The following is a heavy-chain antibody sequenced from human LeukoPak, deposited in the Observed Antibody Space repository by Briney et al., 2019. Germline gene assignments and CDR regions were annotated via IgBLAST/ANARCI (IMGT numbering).Heavy chain of an antibody. J-gene: IGHJ6*02. CDR3: ARGRYYYGSGSHYRPLLYYYGMDV. CDR2: INHSGST. CDR1: GGSFSGYY. Sequence: PSETLSLTCAVYGGSFSGYYWSWIHQPPGKGLEWIGEINHSGSTNYNPSLKSRVTISVDTSKNQFSLKLSFVTAADTAVYYCARGRYYYGSGSHYRPLLYYYGMDVWGQGTTVTVSS. D-gene: IGHD3-10*01. V-gene: IGHV4-34*01.